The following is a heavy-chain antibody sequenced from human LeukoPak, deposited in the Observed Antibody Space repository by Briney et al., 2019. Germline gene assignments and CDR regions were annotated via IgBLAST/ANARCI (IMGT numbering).Heavy chain of an antibody. D-gene: IGHD3-9*01. CDR1: GGSFSGYY. CDR2: INHSGST. J-gene: IGHJ4*02. V-gene: IGHV4-34*01. Sequence: PSETLSLTCAVYGGSFSGYYWSWIRQPPGKGLEWIGEINHSGSTNYNPSLKSRVTISVDTSKNQFSLKLSSVTAADTAVYYCARQDILTGIDYWGQGTLVTVSS. CDR3: ARQDILTGIDY.